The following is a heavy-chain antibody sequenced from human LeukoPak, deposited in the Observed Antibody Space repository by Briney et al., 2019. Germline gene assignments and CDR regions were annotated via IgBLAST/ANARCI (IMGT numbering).Heavy chain of an antibody. J-gene: IGHJ4*02. V-gene: IGHV3-48*03. D-gene: IGHD4-23*01. Sequence: GGSLRLSCAASGFTFSSYEMNWVRQAPGKGMEWVSYISSSGSTIYYADSVKGRFTISRDNAKNSLYLQMNSLRAEDTAVYYCARVGNAPDYWGQGTLVTVSS. CDR2: ISSSGSTI. CDR1: GFTFSSYE. CDR3: ARVGNAPDY.